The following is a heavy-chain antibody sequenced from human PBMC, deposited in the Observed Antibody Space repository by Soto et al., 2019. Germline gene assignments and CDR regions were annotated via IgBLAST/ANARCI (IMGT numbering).Heavy chain of an antibody. D-gene: IGHD3-22*01. J-gene: IGHJ6*02. Sequence: SVKVSCKASGGTFSSYAISWVRQAPGQGLEWMGGIIPIFGTANYAQKFQGRATITADESTSTAYMELSSLRSEDTAVYYCARDRGEYYYDSSGYLTPRDYYGMDVWGQGTTVTVSS. CDR2: IIPIFGTA. V-gene: IGHV1-69*13. CDR1: GGTFSSYA. CDR3: ARDRGEYYYDSSGYLTPRDYYGMDV.